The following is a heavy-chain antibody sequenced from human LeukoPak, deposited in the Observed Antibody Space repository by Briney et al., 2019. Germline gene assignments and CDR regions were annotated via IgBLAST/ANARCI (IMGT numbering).Heavy chain of an antibody. D-gene: IGHD4-17*01. CDR2: ISSRGGTI. Sequence: PGGSLRLSCAASGFTFSSYSMNWVRQAPGKGLEWVSYISSRGGTIYYADSVKGRFTISRDNAKNSLYLQMNSLRAEDTAVYYCAREEVGLGDDFDYWGQGTLVTVSS. J-gene: IGHJ4*02. V-gene: IGHV3-48*04. CDR1: GFTFSSYS. CDR3: AREEVGLGDDFDY.